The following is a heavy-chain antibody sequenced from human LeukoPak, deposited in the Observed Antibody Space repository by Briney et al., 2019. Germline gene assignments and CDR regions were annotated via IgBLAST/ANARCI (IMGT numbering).Heavy chain of an antibody. V-gene: IGHV3-48*03. CDR2: ISSSDSTI. CDR1: GFTFSSYE. D-gene: IGHD6-13*01. J-gene: IGHJ5*02. Sequence: GGSLRLSCAASGFTFSSYEMNWVRQAPGKGLEWVSYISSSDSTIYYADSVKGRFTISRDNAKNSLYLQMNSLRAEDTAVYYCAREAPRGIAAAGAQLYNWFDPWGQGTLVTVSS. CDR3: AREAPRGIAAAGAQLYNWFDP.